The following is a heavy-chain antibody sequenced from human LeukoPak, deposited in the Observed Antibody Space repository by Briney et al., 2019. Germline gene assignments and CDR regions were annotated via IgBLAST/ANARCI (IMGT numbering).Heavy chain of an antibody. CDR2: ISYDGNNK. CDR1: GFTFSTSG. Sequence: GGSLRLSCAASGFTFSTSGMHWVRQAPGKGLEWVAVISYDGNNKYYADSVKGRFTISRDNSKNTLYLQMNSLRAEDTAVYYCATYYYDSSGYYPDAFDIWGQGTMVTVYS. D-gene: IGHD3-22*01. CDR3: ATYYYDSSGYYPDAFDI. J-gene: IGHJ3*02. V-gene: IGHV3-33*05.